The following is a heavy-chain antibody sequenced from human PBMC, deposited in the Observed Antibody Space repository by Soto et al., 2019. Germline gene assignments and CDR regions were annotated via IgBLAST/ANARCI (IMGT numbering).Heavy chain of an antibody. CDR1: GWSFSGYY. J-gene: IGHJ6*03. D-gene: IGHD6-13*01. V-gene: IGHV4-34*01. CDR2: INHSGST. CDR3: AREGSRGSAAAGTSGLDLNYYYYMDV. Sequence: PSETLSLTCAVYGWSFSGYYWSWIRQPPGKGLEWIGEINHSGSTNYNPSLKSRVTISVDTSKNQFSLKLGSVTAADTAVYYCAREGSRGSAAAGTSGLDLNYYYYMDVWGKGTTVTVS.